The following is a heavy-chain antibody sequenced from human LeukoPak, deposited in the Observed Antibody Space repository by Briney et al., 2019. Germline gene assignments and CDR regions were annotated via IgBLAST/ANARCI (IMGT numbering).Heavy chain of an antibody. J-gene: IGHJ4*02. CDR2: ISYGGRT. CDR1: GGSIRSGDHY. D-gene: IGHD3-22*01. V-gene: IGHV4-31*03. CDR3: ARDVGGYYYGNLEY. Sequence: SETLSLTCTVSGGSIRSGDHYWNWIRQHPGKGPEWIGYISYGGRTFYNPSLKSRAAISVDTSKTQCSLKLTSVTAADTAVYYCARDVGGYYYGNLEYWGQGILVTVSS.